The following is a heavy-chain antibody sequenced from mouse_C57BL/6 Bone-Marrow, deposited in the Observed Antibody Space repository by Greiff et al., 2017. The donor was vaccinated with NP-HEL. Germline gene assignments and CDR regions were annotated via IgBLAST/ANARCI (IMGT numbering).Heavy chain of an antibody. CDR2: LSNGGGST. CDR1: GFTFSDYY. CDR3: ARHKTTVVATYAMDY. V-gene: IGHV5-12*01. D-gene: IGHD1-1*01. J-gene: IGHJ4*01. Sequence: EVMLVESGGGFVQPGGPLKLSCAASGFTFSDYYMYWVRPTPEKRLEWVAYLSNGGGSTYFQATVKGRFTISSEHAQNTLLLPMSRLKSEDTGRYYCARHKTTVVATYAMDYWGQGTSVTVSS.